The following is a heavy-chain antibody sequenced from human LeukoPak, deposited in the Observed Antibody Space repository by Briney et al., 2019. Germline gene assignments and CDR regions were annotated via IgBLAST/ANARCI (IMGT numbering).Heavy chain of an antibody. V-gene: IGHV1-2*02. J-gene: IGHJ4*02. CDR1: GYTFTGYY. CDR3: ARAYYDFWSGYPRYFDY. D-gene: IGHD3-3*01. Sequence: ASVKVSCKASGYTFTGYYMHWVRQAPGQGLEWMGWSKPNSGGTNYAQKFQGRVTMTRDTSISTAYMELSRLRSDDTAVYYCARAYYDFWSGYPRYFDYWGQGTLVTVSS. CDR2: SKPNSGGT.